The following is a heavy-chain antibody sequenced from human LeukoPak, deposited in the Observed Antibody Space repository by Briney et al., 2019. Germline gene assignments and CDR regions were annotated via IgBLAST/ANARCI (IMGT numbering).Heavy chain of an antibody. CDR2: IYYTGST. CDR1: GDSISSSSYY. Sequence: PSETLSLTCTVSGDSISSSSYYWGWIRQPPGKGLEWIGSIYYTGSTYYNPSLKSRVTISVDTSKNQFSLNLSSVTAADMAVFHCARHPGSSWYVYWYFDLWGRGTLVTVSS. CDR3: ARHPGSSWYVYWYFDL. V-gene: IGHV4-39*01. D-gene: IGHD6-13*01. J-gene: IGHJ2*01.